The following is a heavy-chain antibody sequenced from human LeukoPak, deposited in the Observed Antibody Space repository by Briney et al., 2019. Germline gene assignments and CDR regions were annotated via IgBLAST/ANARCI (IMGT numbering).Heavy chain of an antibody. CDR3: AKDLSSSWQIDY. Sequence: PGGSLRLSCAASGFTVSSNYMSWVRQAPGKGLEWVSGITGSSDKTFYADSVKGRFTISRDSSKNTMYLQMNSLRGEDSAVYYCAKDLSSSWQIDYWGQGTLVTVSS. CDR2: ITGSSDKT. D-gene: IGHD6-13*01. V-gene: IGHV3-23*01. J-gene: IGHJ4*02. CDR1: GFTVSSNY.